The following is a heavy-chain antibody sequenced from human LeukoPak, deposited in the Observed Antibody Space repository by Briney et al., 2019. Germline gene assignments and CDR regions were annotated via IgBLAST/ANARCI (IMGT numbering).Heavy chain of an antibody. J-gene: IGHJ4*02. CDR3: ARGPRPLYYYDSSGYYYVPFDY. V-gene: IGHV1-69*13. Sequence: SVKVSCKASGGTFSSYAISWVRQAPGQGLEWMGGVIPIFGTANYAQKFQGRVTITADESTSTAYMELSSLRSEDTAVYYCARGPRPLYYYDSSGYYYVPFDYWGQGTLVTVSS. CDR1: GGTFSSYA. CDR2: VIPIFGTA. D-gene: IGHD3-22*01.